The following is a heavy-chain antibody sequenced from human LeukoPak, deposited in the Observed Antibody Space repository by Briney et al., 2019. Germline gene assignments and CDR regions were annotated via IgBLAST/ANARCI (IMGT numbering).Heavy chain of an antibody. D-gene: IGHD4-23*01. CDR2: ISGYNGKT. CDR1: GYTFTSYG. Sequence: ASVKVSCKASGYTFTSYGISWVRQAPGQGLEWMGWISGYNGKTNYAQKLQGRVTMTTDTSTGTAYMELRSLRSDDTAVYYCARHYGGNSFDYWGQGTLVTVSS. V-gene: IGHV1-18*01. J-gene: IGHJ4*02. CDR3: ARHYGGNSFDY.